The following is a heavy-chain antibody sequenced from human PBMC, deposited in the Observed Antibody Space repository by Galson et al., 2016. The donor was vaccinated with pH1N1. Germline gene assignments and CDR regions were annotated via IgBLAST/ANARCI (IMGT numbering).Heavy chain of an antibody. D-gene: IGHD3/OR15-3a*01. J-gene: IGHJ3*02. Sequence: QSGAAVKKPGESLKISCRASGYTFTTYWIAWVRQMPGKGLEWMGFIYPDDSDTRNYPSFQGQVTISADKSISTAYLQWSSLKASDTAVYYCARDGFMSFGIRAFDIWGQGTMVTVSS. CDR2: IYPDDSDT. CDR1: GYTFTTYW. V-gene: IGHV5-51*01. CDR3: ARDGFMSFGIRAFDI.